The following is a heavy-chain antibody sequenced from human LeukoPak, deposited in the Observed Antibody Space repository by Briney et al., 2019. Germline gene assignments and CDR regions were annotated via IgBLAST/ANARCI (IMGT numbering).Heavy chain of an antibody. CDR3: ATGWDFGSGSPYYFDY. D-gene: IGHD3-10*01. V-gene: IGHV3-15*01. J-gene: IGHJ4*02. CDR1: GFTFSNVC. CDR2: IKNTPAVGST. Sequence: GGSLTLSCAASGFTFSNVCLTWVRQAPGKGLECVGRIKNTPAVGSTHYSARGKARFIISKEDSKNTLYLQMNRVKTEDTAVYYCATGWDFGSGSPYYFDYWGEGKVVSVSS.